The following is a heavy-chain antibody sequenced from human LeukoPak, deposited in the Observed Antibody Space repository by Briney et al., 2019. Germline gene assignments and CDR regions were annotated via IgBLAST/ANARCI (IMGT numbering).Heavy chain of an antibody. CDR3: VRYVAVAGYYDYYGMDV. CDR1: GGSISNHH. J-gene: IGHJ6*02. CDR2: IYNSGSS. D-gene: IGHD6-19*01. V-gene: IGHV4-59*11. Sequence: SETLSLTCTVSGGSISNHHWSWIRQPPGKGLEWIGYIYNSGSSNYNPSLKSRVTISVDTSKNQFSLKLSSVTAADTAVYYCVRYVAVAGYYDYYGMDVWGQGTTVTVSS.